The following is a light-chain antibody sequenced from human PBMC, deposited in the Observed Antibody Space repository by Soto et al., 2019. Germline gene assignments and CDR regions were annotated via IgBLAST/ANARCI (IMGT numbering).Light chain of an antibody. CDR2: DTS. V-gene: IGKV3-20*01. CDR1: QSLSSTR. J-gene: IGKJ1*01. Sequence: EIVLTQSPGTLSLSPGERAILSCRASQSLSSTRLAWHQQKRGQAPRLLIYDTSTRATGVPDRFSGSGSGTNFTLPNRRLGAEDFAVYFCQQYVSSPATFGQGTKVEIK. CDR3: QQYVSSPAT.